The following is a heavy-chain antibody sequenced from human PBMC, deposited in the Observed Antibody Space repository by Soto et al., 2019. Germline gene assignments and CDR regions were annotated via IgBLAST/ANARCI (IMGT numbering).Heavy chain of an antibody. D-gene: IGHD4-17*01. CDR2: ISGSGGST. J-gene: IGHJ4*02. V-gene: IGHV3-23*01. Sequence: EVQLLESGGGLVQPGGSLRLSCAASGFTFSSYAMSWVRQAPGKGLEWVSAISGSGGSTYYADSVKGRFTIFRDNSKNTLYLQMNSLRAEDTAVYDCAQVPYGDYAEGFDYWGQGTLVTVSS. CDR3: AQVPYGDYAEGFDY. CDR1: GFTFSSYA.